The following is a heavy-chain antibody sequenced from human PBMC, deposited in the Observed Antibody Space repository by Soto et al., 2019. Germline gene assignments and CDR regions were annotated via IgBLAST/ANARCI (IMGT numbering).Heavy chain of an antibody. CDR2: IYGGGDGI. Sequence: EVQLVESGGGLVQPGGSLRLSCVASGFTFRTYTMSWVRQAPGQGLEWLSGIYGGGDGISYADSVKGRFTISRDNSRSTLYLQMNSLRSDDAAIYSCAKHRHPDGLWPFDHWGRGTLLIVSS. CDR3: AKHRHPDGLWPFDH. D-gene: IGHD2-8*01. J-gene: IGHJ4*02. V-gene: IGHV3-23*04. CDR1: GFTFRTYT.